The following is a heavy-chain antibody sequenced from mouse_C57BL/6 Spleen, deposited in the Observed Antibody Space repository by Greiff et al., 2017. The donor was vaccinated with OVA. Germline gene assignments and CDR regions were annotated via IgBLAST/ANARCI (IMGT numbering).Heavy chain of an antibody. CDR3: ARRYGYFDV. Sequence: VQLQQSGPVLVKPGASVKMSCKESGYTFTDYYMNWVKQSHGKSLEWIGVINPYNGGTSYNQKFKGKATLTVDKSSSTAYMELNSLTSEDSAVYYCARRYGYFDVWGTGTTVTVSS. CDR1: GYTFTDYY. V-gene: IGHV1-19*01. J-gene: IGHJ1*03. CDR2: INPYNGGT. D-gene: IGHD2-10*02.